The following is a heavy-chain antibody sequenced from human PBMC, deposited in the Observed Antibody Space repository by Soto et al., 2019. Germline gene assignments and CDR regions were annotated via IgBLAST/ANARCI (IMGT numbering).Heavy chain of an antibody. D-gene: IGHD1-26*01. CDR1: GGTFSSYT. J-gene: IGHJ4*02. Sequence: ASVKVSCKASGGTFSSYTISWVRQAPGQGLEWMGRIIPILGIANYAQKFQGRVTITADKSTSTAYMELSSLRSEDTAVYYCARGLITGSQYSGGWYYFDSWGQGTQVTVSS. CDR3: ARGLITGSQYSGGWYYFDS. V-gene: IGHV1-69*02. CDR2: IIPILGIA.